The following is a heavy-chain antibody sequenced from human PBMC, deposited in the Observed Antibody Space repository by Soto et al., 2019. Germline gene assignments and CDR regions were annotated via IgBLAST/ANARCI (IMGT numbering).Heavy chain of an antibody. D-gene: IGHD2-15*01. J-gene: IGHJ5*02. CDR3: AREDCSGGSCYYRPGWFDP. CDR1: GYTFNSYA. Sequence: ASVKVSCKASGYTFNSYAMHWVRQAPAQRLEWMGWINAGNGNTKYSQKFQGRATITRDTSASTAYMELSSLRSEDTAVYYCAREDCSGGSCYYRPGWFDPWGQGTLVTVSS. V-gene: IGHV1-3*01. CDR2: INAGNGNT.